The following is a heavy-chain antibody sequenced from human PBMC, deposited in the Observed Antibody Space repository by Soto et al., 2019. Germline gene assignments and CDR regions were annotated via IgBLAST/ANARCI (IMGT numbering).Heavy chain of an antibody. V-gene: IGHV2-5*02. Sequence: QITLKESGPTLVKPTQTLTLTCTFSGFSLTTRGAGVGWIRQPPGKALEWLALIYWDDDEGYSPSLKSRLTIAKDTSKSQGVVTMTNMDRVDTATYYCAHRPRGYSYHFDYWGQGTLVTVSS. CDR3: AHRPRGYSYHFDY. D-gene: IGHD5-18*01. CDR1: GFSLTTRGAG. CDR2: IYWDDDE. J-gene: IGHJ4*02.